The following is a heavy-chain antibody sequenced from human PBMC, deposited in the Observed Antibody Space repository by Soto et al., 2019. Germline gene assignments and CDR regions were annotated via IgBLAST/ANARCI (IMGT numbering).Heavy chain of an antibody. CDR2: ITPFSGDV. Sequence: QMQLVQSGAEVKKTGSSVTVSCKALGNTFTYRYLHWVRQAPGQALAWMGWITPFSGDVHYAQTFHERATITRARSINTAYMRMSSLRSEDTAMYYCASGGAGSGPFTWELPDHWGQGTLVTVSS. J-gene: IGHJ4*02. CDR3: ASGGAGSGPFTWELPDH. CDR1: GNTFTYRY. V-gene: IGHV1-45*02. D-gene: IGHD1-26*01.